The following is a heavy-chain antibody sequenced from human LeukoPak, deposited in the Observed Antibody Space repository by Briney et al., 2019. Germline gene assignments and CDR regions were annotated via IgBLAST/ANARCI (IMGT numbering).Heavy chain of an antibody. CDR2: IYYSGST. D-gene: IGHD1-14*01. CDR1: GGSISSYY. Sequence: SETLSLTCTDSGGSISSYYWSWIRQPPGKGLEWIGYIYYSGSTNYNPSLKSRVTISVDTSKNQFSLKLSSVTAADTAVYYCARREPPPGDAFNIWGQGTMVTVSS. J-gene: IGHJ3*02. V-gene: IGHV4-59*08. CDR3: ARREPPPGDAFNI.